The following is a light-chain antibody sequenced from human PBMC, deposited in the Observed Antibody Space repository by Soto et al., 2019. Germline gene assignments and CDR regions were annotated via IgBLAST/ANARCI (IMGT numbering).Light chain of an antibody. J-gene: IGKJ5*01. CDR3: QQHTNWPKIT. CDR2: DAS. V-gene: IGKV3-11*01. Sequence: EIVLTQSPATLSLSPGERATLSCRASQSVSSYLAWYQQKPGQAPRLLLYDASNRATGIPPTFSGSGSGTEFTLTTSSLQPQDFAVYYCQQHTNWPKITFGTGTKLEIK. CDR1: QSVSSY.